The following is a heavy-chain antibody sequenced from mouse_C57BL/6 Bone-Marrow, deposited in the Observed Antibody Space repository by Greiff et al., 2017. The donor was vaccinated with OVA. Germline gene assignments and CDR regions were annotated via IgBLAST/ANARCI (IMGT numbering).Heavy chain of an antibody. Sequence: EVQVVESGGGLVKPGGSLKLSCAASGFTFSDYGMHWVRQAPEKGLEWVAYISSGSSTIYSADTVTGRFTISRDNAKNTLFLQMTSLRSEDTAMYYCAIYYGYDVGYFDVWGTGTTVTVSS. CDR1: GFTFSDYG. CDR3: AIYYGYDVGYFDV. D-gene: IGHD2-2*01. V-gene: IGHV5-17*01. CDR2: ISSGSSTI. J-gene: IGHJ1*03.